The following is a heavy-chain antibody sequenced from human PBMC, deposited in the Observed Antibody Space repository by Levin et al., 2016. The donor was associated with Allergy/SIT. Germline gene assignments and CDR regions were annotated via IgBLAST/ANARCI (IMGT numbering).Heavy chain of an antibody. J-gene: IGHJ4*02. CDR2: IYYSGGT. Sequence: SETLSLTCVVSGGSFSGYYWSWIRQPPGKGLEWIGYIYYSGGTNYNPSLKSRVTISVDTSKNQFSLKLNSLTAADTAVYYCARARYGRATSYYFDYWGQGSLITVSS. D-gene: IGHD4-17*01. CDR3: ARARYGRATSYYFDY. CDR1: GGSFSGYY. V-gene: IGHV4-59*01.